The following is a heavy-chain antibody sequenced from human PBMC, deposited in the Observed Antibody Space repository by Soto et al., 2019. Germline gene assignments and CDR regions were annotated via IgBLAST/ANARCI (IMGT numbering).Heavy chain of an antibody. Sequence: ASVKVSCKASGGTFSSYAISWVRQAPGQGLEWMGGIIPIFGTANYAQKFQGRVTITADESTSTAYMGLSSLRSEDTAVYYCARKYCSRTSCYLGGLTVNWFYPWGQGTLFTVSS. CDR3: ARKYCSRTSCYLGGLTVNWFYP. D-gene: IGHD2-2*01. J-gene: IGHJ5*02. CDR1: GGTFSSYA. V-gene: IGHV1-69*13. CDR2: IIPIFGTA.